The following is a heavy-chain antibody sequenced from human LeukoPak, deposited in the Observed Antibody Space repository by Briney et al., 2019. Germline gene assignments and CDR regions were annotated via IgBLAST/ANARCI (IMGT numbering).Heavy chain of an antibody. CDR1: GYNFTGYY. CDR3: ARGTMVRGVIITWNWFDP. J-gene: IGHJ5*02. V-gene: IGHV1-46*01. CDR2: ISPSGGST. D-gene: IGHD3-10*01. Sequence: ASVKVSCKASGYNFTGYYMHWVRQAPGQGPEWMGVISPSGGSTTYAQKFQGRVTMTRDMSTSTVYMELSSLRSEDTAVYYCARGTMVRGVIITWNWFDPWGQGTLVTVSS.